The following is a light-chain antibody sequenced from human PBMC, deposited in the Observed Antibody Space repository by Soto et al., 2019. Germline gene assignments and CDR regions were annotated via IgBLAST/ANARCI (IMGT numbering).Light chain of an antibody. CDR2: DVS. CDR1: SSDVGGYNY. J-gene: IGLJ1*01. Sequence: QSALTQPRPVSGSPGQSVTISCTGTSSDVGGYNYVSWYQQHPGKAPKLMIYDVSKWPSGVPDRFSGSKSGNTASLTISGLQAEDEADYYCCSYAGSYTFYVFGTGTKLTVL. V-gene: IGLV2-11*01. CDR3: CSYAGSYTFYV.